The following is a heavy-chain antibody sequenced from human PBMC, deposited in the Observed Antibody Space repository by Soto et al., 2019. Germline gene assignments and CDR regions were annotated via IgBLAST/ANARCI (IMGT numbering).Heavy chain of an antibody. J-gene: IGHJ4*01. CDR1: GDTFSTST. D-gene: IGHD5-18*01. Sequence: QVQLVQSGAEVKKPGSSVKVSCKTSGDTFSTSTISWVRQAPGQGLEWMGRIIPVLGITIYAQNLQGRVTISADTSARTGYMQLSGLRSEDTAVYDCARAPVDTSMVNLDCWGHGTLVTVPS. CDR3: ARAPVDTSMVNLDC. V-gene: IGHV1-69*02. CDR2: IIPVLGIT.